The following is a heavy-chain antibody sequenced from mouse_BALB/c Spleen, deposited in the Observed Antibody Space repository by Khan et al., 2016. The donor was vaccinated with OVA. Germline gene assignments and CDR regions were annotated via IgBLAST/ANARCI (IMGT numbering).Heavy chain of an antibody. J-gene: IGHJ3*01. V-gene: IGHV1S132*01. CDR3: GGGYFGNDECAY. D-gene: IGHD2-2*01. CDR2: IFPGTGTT. Sequence: QVQLKQSGAELVKPGASVKLSCKTSCYTFTSYWIQWVKQRPGQGLGWIGQIFPGTGTTYYNEHFKGKATLPVDTSSNTAYMQFSSLTSEDSAFCFCGGGYFGNDECAYWGQGTLVTVSP. CDR1: CYTFTSYW.